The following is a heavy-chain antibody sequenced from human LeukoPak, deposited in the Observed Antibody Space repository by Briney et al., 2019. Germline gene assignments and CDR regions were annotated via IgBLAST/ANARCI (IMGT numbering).Heavy chain of an antibody. CDR2: INHSGSTS. Sequence: SETLSLTCAVYGESFSGYFWNWIRQPPGKGLEWIGEINHSGSTSNHNPSLKSRVTMSVDTSKNQYSLKLSSVTAADTAVYYCARKSGYARDYWGQGNLVTVSS. D-gene: IGHD5-12*01. CDR1: GESFSGYF. CDR3: ARKSGYARDY. J-gene: IGHJ4*02. V-gene: IGHV4-34*01.